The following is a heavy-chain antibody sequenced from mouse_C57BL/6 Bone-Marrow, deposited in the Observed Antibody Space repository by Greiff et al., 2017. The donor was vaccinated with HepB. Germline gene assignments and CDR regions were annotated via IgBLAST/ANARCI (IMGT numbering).Heavy chain of an antibody. CDR1: GYSFTDYN. Sequence: LMEPGASVKISCKASGYSFTDYNMNWVKQSNGKSLEWIGVINPNYGTTSYNQKFKGKATLTVDQSSSTAYMQLNSLTSEDSAVYYCARGEDYGYDGFGYWGHGTTLTVSS. D-gene: IGHD2-2*01. CDR2: INPNYGTT. V-gene: IGHV1-39*01. J-gene: IGHJ2*01. CDR3: ARGEDYGYDGFGY.